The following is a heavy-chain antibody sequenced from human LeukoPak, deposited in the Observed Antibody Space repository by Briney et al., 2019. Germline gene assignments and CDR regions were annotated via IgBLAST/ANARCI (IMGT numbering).Heavy chain of an antibody. V-gene: IGHV3-23*01. CDR1: GFTFSSYA. Sequence: GGSLRLSCAASGFTFSSYAMSWVRQAPGKGLEWVSATSGSGGATYYADSVKGRFTISRDNSKNTLYLQMNSLRAEDTAIYYCAKSATGTTSNWFDPWGREPWSPSPQ. CDR2: TSGSGGAT. CDR3: AKSATGTTSNWFDP. J-gene: IGHJ5*02. D-gene: IGHD1-7*01.